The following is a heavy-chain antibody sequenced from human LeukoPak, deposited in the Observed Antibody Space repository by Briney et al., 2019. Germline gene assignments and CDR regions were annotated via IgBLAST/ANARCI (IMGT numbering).Heavy chain of an antibody. CDR2: INPNSGGT. J-gene: IGHJ4*02. CDR1: GYTFIAYY. CDR3: ARDERYSSSFDY. Sequence: ASVKVSCRASGYTFIAYYMHWVRQAPGQGLEWMGWINPNSGGTNYAQKFQGRVTMTRDTSISTAYMELSRLRSDDTAVYYCARDERYSSSFDYWGQGTLVTVSS. D-gene: IGHD6-6*01. V-gene: IGHV1-2*02.